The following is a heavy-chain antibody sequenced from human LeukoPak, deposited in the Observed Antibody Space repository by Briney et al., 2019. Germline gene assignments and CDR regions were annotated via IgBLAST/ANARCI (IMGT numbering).Heavy chain of an antibody. CDR3: ARQSGGRRGNY. V-gene: IGHV5-51*01. J-gene: IGHJ4*02. CDR2: IYPGDSDT. Sequence: GESLKISCKGSGFSFTSYWIGWVRQLPGKGLEWMGIIYPGDSDTRYSPSFQGQVTISVDQSISTAYLQWSSLKAWDTAMYYCARQSGGRRGNYWGQGTLVTVSS. D-gene: IGHD1-26*01. CDR1: GFSFTSYW.